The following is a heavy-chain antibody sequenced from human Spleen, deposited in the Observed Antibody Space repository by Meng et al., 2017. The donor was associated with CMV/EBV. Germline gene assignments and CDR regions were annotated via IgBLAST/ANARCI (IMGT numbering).Heavy chain of an antibody. D-gene: IGHD3-22*01. Sequence: GGSLRLSCTTSGFTFIRCAMNWVRQDPGKGLEWVAVISGSGGTTYYADSVKGRFTISRDNSKNTLYLQMNSLRAEDTAVYYCAKRGDSSGYWYDAFDIWGQGTMVTVSS. J-gene: IGHJ3*02. CDR3: AKRGDSSGYWYDAFDI. CDR1: GFTFIRCA. V-gene: IGHV3-23*01. CDR2: ISGSGGTT.